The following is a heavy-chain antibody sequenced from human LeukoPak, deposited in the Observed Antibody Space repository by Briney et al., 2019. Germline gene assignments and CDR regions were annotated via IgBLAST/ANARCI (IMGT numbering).Heavy chain of an antibody. D-gene: IGHD2-2*01. V-gene: IGHV3-48*04. J-gene: IGHJ5*02. CDR3: ARMVGYCSSTSCYEGNWFDP. Sequence: GGSLRLSCAASGFTFSSYSMNWVRQAPGKGLEWVSYISSSSSAIYYADSVKGRFTISRDNAKNSLYLQMNSLRVEDTAVYYCARMVGYCSSTSCYEGNWFDPWGQGTLVTVSS. CDR2: ISSSSSAI. CDR1: GFTFSSYS.